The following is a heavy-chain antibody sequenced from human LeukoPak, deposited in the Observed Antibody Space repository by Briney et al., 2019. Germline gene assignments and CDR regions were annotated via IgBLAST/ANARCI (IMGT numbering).Heavy chain of an antibody. J-gene: IGHJ4*02. V-gene: IGHV3-23*01. CDR1: GSIFSIYA. Sequence: VGSLRLSCAPSGSIFSIYAMSWVRQAPGKGLEWVSGISGSGGKTYYADSVKGRFTISRDNSKNTLYVQMNRLRAEDTAVYYCAKTARAGWYFDYWGQGTLVTVSS. CDR2: ISGSGGKT. CDR3: AKTARAGWYFDY. D-gene: IGHD6-19*01.